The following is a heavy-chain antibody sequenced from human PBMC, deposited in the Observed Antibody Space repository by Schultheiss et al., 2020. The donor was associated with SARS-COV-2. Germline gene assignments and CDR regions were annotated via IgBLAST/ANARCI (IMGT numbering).Heavy chain of an antibody. J-gene: IGHJ5*02. V-gene: IGHV4-30-4*01. CDR3: ARAVVTVNAYNWFDP. Sequence: SETLSLTCTVSGGSISSGDYYWSWIRQPPGKGLEWIGYIYYSGSTYYNPSLKSRVTISVDTSKNQFSLKLSSVTAADTAVYYCARAVVTVNAYNWFDPWGQGTLVTVSS. CDR2: IYYSGST. D-gene: IGHD2-21*02. CDR1: GGSISSGDYY.